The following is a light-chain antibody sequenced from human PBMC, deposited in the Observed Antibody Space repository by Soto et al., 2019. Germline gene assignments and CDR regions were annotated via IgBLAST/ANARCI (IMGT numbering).Light chain of an antibody. Sequence: DIQMTQSPSALSASVGDRVTITCQASQDISNYFSWHQQKPGKAPKVLISDAPILEAGVPSRFSGRASGTEFTFTITSLQHEDIATYYCQQYDNIPYTFGQGTKLEIK. J-gene: IGKJ2*01. CDR2: DAP. CDR1: QDISNY. CDR3: QQYDNIPYT. V-gene: IGKV1-33*01.